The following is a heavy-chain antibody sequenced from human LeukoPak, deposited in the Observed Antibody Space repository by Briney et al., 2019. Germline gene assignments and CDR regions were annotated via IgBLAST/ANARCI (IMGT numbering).Heavy chain of an antibody. V-gene: IGHV4-59*08. CDR2: IYYSGST. D-gene: IGHD3-10*01. Sequence: SETLSLTCTVSGGSISSYYWSWIRQPPGKGLEWIGYIYYSGSTNYNPSLKSRVTISVDTSKNQFSLKRSSVTAADTAVYYCARHKTYYYDSGSLSPLGSFDYWGQGTLVTVSS. CDR3: ARHKTYYYDSGSLSPLGSFDY. CDR1: GGSISSYY. J-gene: IGHJ4*02.